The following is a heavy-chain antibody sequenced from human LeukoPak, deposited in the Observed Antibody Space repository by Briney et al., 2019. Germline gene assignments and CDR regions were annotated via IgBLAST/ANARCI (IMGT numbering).Heavy chain of an antibody. CDR1: GFTFSSYW. J-gene: IGHJ5*02. CDR2: IKQDGSEK. D-gene: IGHD3-10*01. CDR3: ARARPRVLWFGEINLLVGP. V-gene: IGHV3-7*01. Sequence: GGSLTLACAASGFTFSSYWMSWVRQAPGRGLEWVANIKQDGSEKYYVDSVKGRFTISRDNAKNSLYLQMNSLRAEDTAVYYCARARPRVLWFGEINLLVGPWGQGTLVTVSS.